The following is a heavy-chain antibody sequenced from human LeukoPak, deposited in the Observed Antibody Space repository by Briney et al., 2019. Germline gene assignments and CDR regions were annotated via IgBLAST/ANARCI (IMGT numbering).Heavy chain of an antibody. CDR1: GFTFSRYA. J-gene: IGHJ4*02. Sequence: GGSLRLSCGASGFTFSRYAMRWVRQAPGRGLEWVAVIWSDGGNPYSADSVKGRFTISRDNSKNTVFLQMNRLRAEDTAVYYCARDWCSGQSCYLDYWGQGTLVTVSS. CDR2: IWSDGGNP. CDR3: ARDWCSGQSCYLDY. D-gene: IGHD2-15*01. V-gene: IGHV3-33*01.